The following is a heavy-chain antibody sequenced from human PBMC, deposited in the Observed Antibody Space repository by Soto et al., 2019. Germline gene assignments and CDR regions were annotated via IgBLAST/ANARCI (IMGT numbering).Heavy chain of an antibody. CDR3: ARDYDSSGYPRYYFDY. J-gene: IGHJ4*02. D-gene: IGHD3-22*01. CDR2: INPNSGGT. CDR1: GYTFTGYY. V-gene: IGHV1-2*04. Sequence: QVQLVQSGAEVKKPGASVKVSCKASGYTFTGYYMHWVRQAPGQGLEWMGWINPNSGGTNYAQKLQGWVTMTRDTSISTAYMELSRLRSDDTAVYYCARDYDSSGYPRYYFDYWGQGTLVTVSS.